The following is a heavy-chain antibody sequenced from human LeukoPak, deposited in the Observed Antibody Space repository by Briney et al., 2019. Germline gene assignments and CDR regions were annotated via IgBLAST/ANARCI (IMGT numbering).Heavy chain of an antibody. CDR2: INPNSGDT. CDR3: ASSGGFAYGITATVGA. J-gene: IGHJ3*01. D-gene: IGHD1-26*01. Sequence: ASVKVSCKAAGYTFTASYIHWVRQAPGQGLEWMGWINPNSGDTKFVQKFQGRVTVTRDTTINTAYLELSRLRSDDTVVYYCASSGGFAYGITATVGAWGQGTMVTVSS. V-gene: IGHV1-2*02. CDR1: GYTFTASY.